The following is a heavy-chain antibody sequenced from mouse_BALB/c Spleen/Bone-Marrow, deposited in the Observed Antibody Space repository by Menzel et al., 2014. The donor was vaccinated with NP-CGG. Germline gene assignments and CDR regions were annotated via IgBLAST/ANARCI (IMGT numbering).Heavy chain of an antibody. Sequence: EVQLQQSGAELVRPGASVKISCKAFGYTFTEHHINWVKQRPGQGLDWIGYISPYNDYTSYNQKFKGKATLTVDKSSSTAYMDLSSLTSEGSAVYYCAREDYGAWFAYWGQGTLVTVSA. V-gene: IGHV1S45*01. J-gene: IGHJ3*01. CDR3: AREDYGAWFAY. CDR1: GYTFTEHH. CDR2: ISPYNDYT. D-gene: IGHD1-2*01.